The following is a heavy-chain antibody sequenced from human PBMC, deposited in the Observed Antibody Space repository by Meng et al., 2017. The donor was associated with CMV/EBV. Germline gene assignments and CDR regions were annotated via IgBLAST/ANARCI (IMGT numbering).Heavy chain of an antibody. CDR2: MNPNSGNT. V-gene: IGHV1-8*02. Sequence: ASVKVSCKASGYTFTGYYMHWVRQAPGQGLEWMGWMNPNSGNTGYAQKFQGRVTMTRNTSISTAYMELSSLRSEDTAVYYCARGLVVGAMNWFDPWGQGTLVTVSS. CDR3: ARGLVVGAMNWFDP. J-gene: IGHJ5*02. D-gene: IGHD1-26*01. CDR1: GYTFTGYY.